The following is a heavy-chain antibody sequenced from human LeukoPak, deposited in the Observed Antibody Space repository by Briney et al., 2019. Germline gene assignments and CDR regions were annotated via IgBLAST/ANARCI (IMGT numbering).Heavy chain of an antibody. V-gene: IGHV1-2*02. CDR3: AREFSSKLEWLAYVSGDDPLDV. CDR2: VNPKTGGT. CDR1: GYSFTRYH. Sequence: ASVKVSCKPFGYSFTRYHLHCVRHAPRQGLEWMGWVNPKTGGTNYARKFQGRVTMTRDTSINTANIELSRPASDDTAVYYCAREFSSKLEWLAYVSGDDPLDVWRKGTMITVS. D-gene: IGHD3-3*01. J-gene: IGHJ3*01.